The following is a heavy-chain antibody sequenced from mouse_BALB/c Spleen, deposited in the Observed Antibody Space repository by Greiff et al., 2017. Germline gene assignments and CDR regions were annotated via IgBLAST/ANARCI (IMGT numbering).Heavy chain of an antibody. CDR1: GFTFSDYY. J-gene: IGHJ4*01. CDR3: ARDTAKAMDY. V-gene: IGHV5-4*02. D-gene: IGHD1-2*01. CDR2: ISDGGSYT. Sequence: EVKLMESGGGLVKPGGSLKLSCAASGFTFSDYYMYWVRQTPEKRLEWVATISDGGSYTYYPDSVKGRFTISRDNAKNNLYLQMSSLKSEDTAMYYCARDTAKAMDYWGQGTSVTVSS.